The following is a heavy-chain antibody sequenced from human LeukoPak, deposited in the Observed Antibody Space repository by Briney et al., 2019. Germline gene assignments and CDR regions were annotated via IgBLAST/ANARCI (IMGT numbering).Heavy chain of an antibody. CDR1: GGSFSGHY. D-gene: IGHD5-18*01. V-gene: IGHV4-34*01. CDR2: INHSGST. CDR3: ARRGYSYGSEF. Sequence: PSETLSLTCAVYGGSFSGHYWSWIRQPPGKGLEWIGEINHSGSTNYNPSLKSRVTISVDTFKNQFSLKLSSVTAADTAVYYCARRGYSYGSEFWGQGTLVTVSS. J-gene: IGHJ4*02.